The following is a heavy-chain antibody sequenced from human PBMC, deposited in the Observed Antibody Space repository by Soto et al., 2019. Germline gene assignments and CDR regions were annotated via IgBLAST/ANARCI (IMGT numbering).Heavy chain of an antibody. Sequence: PSETMCPTRSVAGGSRHPHYWIWISQPPGKGLEWMGYISYSGITSHNPSLKGRVTLSVDTSKNQFSLNLTSVTSADTALYYCARNGGSNIKVRPGTCFDFWGQRTLVIVFS. J-gene: IGHJ4*02. CDR2: ISYSGIT. CDR1: GGSRHPHY. V-gene: IGHV4-59*11. CDR3: ARNGGSNIKVRPGTCFDF. D-gene: IGHD3-10*01.